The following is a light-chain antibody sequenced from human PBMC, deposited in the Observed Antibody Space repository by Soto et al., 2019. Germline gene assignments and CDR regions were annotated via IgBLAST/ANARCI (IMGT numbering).Light chain of an antibody. CDR3: QQYNNWPGWA. Sequence: EIVMTQSPATLSVSPGERVTLSCRASQSVSSNLAWYQQKPGQAPRLLMYGASTRATGIPARFSGSGSGTEFTLTISSLQSEDFAVYYCQQYNNWPGWAFGQGTKVEI. J-gene: IGKJ1*01. V-gene: IGKV3-15*01. CDR1: QSVSSN. CDR2: GAS.